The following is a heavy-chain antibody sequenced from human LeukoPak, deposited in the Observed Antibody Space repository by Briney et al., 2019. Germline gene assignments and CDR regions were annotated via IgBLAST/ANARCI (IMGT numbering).Heavy chain of an antibody. D-gene: IGHD3-10*01. J-gene: IGHJ6*02. V-gene: IGHV1-2*04. CDR3: ARDLGVIWGHWRMLSGSYGMDV. Sequence: GASVKVSCKASGHSLSDNYMHWVRQAPGQGLEWMGWINPNSGGTNYAQKFQGWVTMTRDTSISTAYMELSRLRSDDTAVYYCARDLGVIWGHWRMLSGSYGMDVWGQGTTVTVSS. CDR2: INPNSGGT. CDR1: GHSLSDNY.